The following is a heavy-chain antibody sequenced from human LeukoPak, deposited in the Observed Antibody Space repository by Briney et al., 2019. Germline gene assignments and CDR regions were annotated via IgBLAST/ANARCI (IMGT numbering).Heavy chain of an antibody. V-gene: IGHV3-7*01. CDR1: GFTFSSYW. CDR3: ARENFRSDVTNDY. D-gene: IGHD1/OR15-1a*01. Sequence: PGGSLRLSCAASGFTFSSYWMGWVRQAPGKGLEWVANIKQDGSEKYYVDSVKGRFTISRDNAKNSLYLQMNSLRAEDTAVYYCARENFRSDVTNDYWGQGTLVTVSS. J-gene: IGHJ4*02. CDR2: IKQDGSEK.